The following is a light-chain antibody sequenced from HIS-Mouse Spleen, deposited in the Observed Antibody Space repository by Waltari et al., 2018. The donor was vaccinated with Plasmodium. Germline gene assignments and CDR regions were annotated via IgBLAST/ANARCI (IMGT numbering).Light chain of an antibody. CDR2: EVS. Sequence: QSALPQPPSASGSPGQSVTIPCTGPRSAVCGDNSLSWYQHHPGKAPNLTIYEVSKRPSGVPDRFSGSKSGNTASLTVSGLQAEDEADYYCSSYAGSNNYVFGTGTKVTVL. J-gene: IGLJ1*01. CDR3: SSYAGSNNYV. CDR1: RSAVCGDNS. V-gene: IGLV2-8*01.